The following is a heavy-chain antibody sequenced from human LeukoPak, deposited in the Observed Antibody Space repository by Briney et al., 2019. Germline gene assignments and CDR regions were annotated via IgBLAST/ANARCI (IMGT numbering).Heavy chain of an antibody. J-gene: IGHJ5*02. CDR1: GFTFSSYG. V-gene: IGHV3-23*01. D-gene: IGHD2-2*01. Sequence: PGGTLRLSCAASGFTFSSYGMSWVRQAPGKGLEWVSAISGSGGSTYYADSVKGRFTISRDNSKNTLYLQMNSLRAEDTAVYYCAKDRGYCSSTSCSARITGWFDPWGQGTLVTVSS. CDR3: AKDRGYCSSTSCSARITGWFDP. CDR2: ISGSGGST.